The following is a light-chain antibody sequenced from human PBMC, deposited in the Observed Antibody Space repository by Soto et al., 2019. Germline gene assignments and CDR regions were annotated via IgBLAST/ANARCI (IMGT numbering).Light chain of an antibody. CDR1: QRISNY. CDR2: AAS. V-gene: IGKV1-39*01. Sequence: IHMTQSPSSLSASVRDRVTITCRASQRISNYLNWYQQKPGKAPKLLIYAASNLQSGVPSRFSGSGSGTDFTLTISSLQPEDFATYYCQQSYTTLYTFGQGTKVDIK. CDR3: QQSYTTLYT. J-gene: IGKJ2*01.